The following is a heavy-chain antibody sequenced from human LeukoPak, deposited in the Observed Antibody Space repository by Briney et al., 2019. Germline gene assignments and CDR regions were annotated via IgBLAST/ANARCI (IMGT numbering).Heavy chain of an antibody. CDR2: IYNSGTT. CDR3: ARDRELGY. D-gene: IGHD3-10*01. V-gene: IGHV4-59*01. J-gene: IGHJ4*02. Sequence: PSETLPLTCTVSGGSISIYYWSWIRQPPGKGLEWIGYIYNSGTTNYNPSLKSRLTISVDTSKNQFSLKLTSVTAADTAVYYCARDRELGYWGQGILVTVSS. CDR1: GGSISIYY.